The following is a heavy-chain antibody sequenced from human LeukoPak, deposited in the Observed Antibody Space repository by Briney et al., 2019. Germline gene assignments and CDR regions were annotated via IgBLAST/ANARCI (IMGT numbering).Heavy chain of an antibody. Sequence: PGGSLRLSCAAPGNYWMHWVRQAPGKGLEWVAVIWYNGSRKYYADSVKGRFTISRDNSQNTLYLHMNNLRAEDTAVYYCAKDLSASVDWSMDYWGQGTLVTVSS. CDR2: IWYNGSRK. D-gene: IGHD3/OR15-3a*01. CDR1: GNYW. V-gene: IGHV3-33*06. J-gene: IGHJ4*02. CDR3: AKDLSASVDWSMDY.